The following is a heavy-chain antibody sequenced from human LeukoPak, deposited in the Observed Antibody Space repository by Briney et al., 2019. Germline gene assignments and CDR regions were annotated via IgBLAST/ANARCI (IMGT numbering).Heavy chain of an antibody. V-gene: IGHV1-46*01. CDR3: ATAPTMMGYYFDY. CDR2: INPSDGSI. D-gene: IGHD3-22*01. CDR1: GYTFTTYY. J-gene: IGHJ4*02. Sequence: ASVKVSCKASGYTFTTYYMHWVRQAPGQGLEWMGIINPSDGSISYAQKFRGRVTVTRDTSTSTVYMELRSLRSEDTAVYYCATAPTMMGYYFDYWGQGTLVTVSS.